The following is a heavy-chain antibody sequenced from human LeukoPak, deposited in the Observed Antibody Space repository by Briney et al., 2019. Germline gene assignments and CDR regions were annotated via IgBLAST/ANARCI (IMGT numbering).Heavy chain of an antibody. CDR2: IRYDGSNE. CDR1: GFTFNTYG. Sequence: QTGGSLRLSCAASGFTFNTYGMHWVRQAPGKGLEWVSFIRYDGSNECYADSVKGRFTISRDNSKNTLYLQMNSLRPEDTAFYYCAKEGYYYLDVWGKGTMVTISS. V-gene: IGHV3-30*02. CDR3: AKEGYYYLDV. J-gene: IGHJ6*03.